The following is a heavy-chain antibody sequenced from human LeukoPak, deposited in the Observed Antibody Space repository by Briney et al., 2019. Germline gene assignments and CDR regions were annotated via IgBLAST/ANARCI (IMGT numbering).Heavy chain of an antibody. CDR1: GFTFSSYG. Sequence: GGSLRLSCAASGFTFSSYGMHWVRQAPGKGLEWVAFIRYDGSNKYYADSVKGRFTISRDNSKNTLYLQMNSPRAEDTAVYYCAKDSRSVVVTVDPYYCDYWGQGTLVTVSS. D-gene: IGHD2-21*02. J-gene: IGHJ4*02. V-gene: IGHV3-30*02. CDR3: AKDSRSVVVTVDPYYCDY. CDR2: IRYDGSNK.